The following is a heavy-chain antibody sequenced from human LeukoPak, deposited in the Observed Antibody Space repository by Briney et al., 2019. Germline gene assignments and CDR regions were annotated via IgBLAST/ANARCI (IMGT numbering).Heavy chain of an antibody. CDR3: AKDSGRLWFGELLTNAFDI. Sequence: PGGSLRLSCAASGGTFSSYGMYWVRQAPGKGLEWVAVIRYDGSNKYYADSVKGRFNISRDNSKNALYLQMNSLRAEDTAVYYCAKDSGRLWFGELLTNAFDIWGQGTMVTVSS. CDR2: IRYDGSNK. CDR1: GGTFSSYG. V-gene: IGHV3-30*02. D-gene: IGHD3-10*01. J-gene: IGHJ3*02.